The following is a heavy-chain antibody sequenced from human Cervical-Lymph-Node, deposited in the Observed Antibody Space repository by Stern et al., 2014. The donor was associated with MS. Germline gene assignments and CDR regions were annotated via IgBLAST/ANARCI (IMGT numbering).Heavy chain of an antibody. CDR3: ARQETYNGSGRRPSFFDY. CDR2: ISYGGTT. CDR1: GGSISSSSYY. J-gene: IGHJ4*02. Sequence: VQLLESGPGLVKPSETLSLTCTVSGGSISSSSYYWAWIRQPPGKGLEWIGSISYGGTTFYNPSLKSRMTISVDTSKNQLSLNLNSVTAADTAVFYCARQETYNGSGRRPSFFDYWGQGTLVTVSS. V-gene: IGHV4-39*01. D-gene: IGHD3-10*01.